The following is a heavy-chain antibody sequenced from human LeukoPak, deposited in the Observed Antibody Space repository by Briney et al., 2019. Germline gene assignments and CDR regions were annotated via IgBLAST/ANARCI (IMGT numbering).Heavy chain of an antibody. D-gene: IGHD3-9*01. J-gene: IGHJ4*02. Sequence: ASVKVPCKASGGTFSSYAISWVRQAPGQGLEWKGGIIPIFGTANYAQKFQGRVTITADESTSTAYMELSSLRSEDTAVYYCARAEKYDILTGYARGPFDYWGQGTLVTVSS. V-gene: IGHV1-69*13. CDR1: GGTFSSYA. CDR2: IIPIFGTA. CDR3: ARAEKYDILTGYARGPFDY.